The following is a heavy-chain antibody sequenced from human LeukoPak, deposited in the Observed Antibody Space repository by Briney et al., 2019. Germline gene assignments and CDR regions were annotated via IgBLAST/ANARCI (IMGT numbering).Heavy chain of an antibody. V-gene: IGHV1-69*10. CDR2: IVPTPAIT. Sequence: SVKVSCMVSGGXFSSYAISWVRQAPGQGLEWMGWIVPTPAITNYAQNFQGRVTITADKSSNTVYMELSSLRSEDTAVYYCARRADCGGSCFINYFDSWGQGTLVTVSS. CDR3: ARRADCGGSCFINYFDS. J-gene: IGHJ4*02. CDR1: GGXFSSYA. D-gene: IGHD2-21*01.